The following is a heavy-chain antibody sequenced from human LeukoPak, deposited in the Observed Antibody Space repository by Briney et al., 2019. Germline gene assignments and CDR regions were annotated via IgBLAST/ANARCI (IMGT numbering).Heavy chain of an antibody. CDR3: ARAINYYDSSGYSHHFDY. D-gene: IGHD3-22*01. V-gene: IGHV4-39*07. CDR1: GGSISSSSYY. Sequence: SETLSLTCTVSGGSISSSSYYWGWIRQPPGKGLEWIGSIYHSGTTYYNPSLKSRVTISVDTSKNQFSLKLSSVTAADTAVYYCARAINYYDSSGYSHHFDYWGQGPLVTVSS. CDR2: IYHSGTT. J-gene: IGHJ4*02.